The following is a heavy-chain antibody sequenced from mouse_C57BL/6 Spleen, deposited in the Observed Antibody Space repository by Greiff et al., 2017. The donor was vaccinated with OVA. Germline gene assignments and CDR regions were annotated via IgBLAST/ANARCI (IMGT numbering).Heavy chain of an antibody. Sequence: EVHLVESGGGLVKPGGSLKLSCAASGFTFSDYGMHWVRQAPEKGLAWVAYIRSGHSTIYYADTVKGRFTISGDNAKNTLFLQMTSLRSEDTAMYYCARRLRGYFDYWGQGTTLTVSS. V-gene: IGHV5-17*01. D-gene: IGHD1-1*01. CDR1: GFTFSDYG. J-gene: IGHJ2*01. CDR2: IRSGHSTI. CDR3: ARRLRGYFDY.